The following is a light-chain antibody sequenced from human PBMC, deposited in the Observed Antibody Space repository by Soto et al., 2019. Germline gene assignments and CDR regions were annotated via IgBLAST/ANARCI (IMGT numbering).Light chain of an antibody. CDR2: DVS. CDR1: SSDVGGYNY. Sequence: QSVLTQPASVSGSPGQSITISCTGTSSDVGGYNYVSWYQQHPGKVPKLMIYDVSDRPSGVSSRFSGSKAGNTASLTISGLQAEDEADYYCSSYTGSRTLVFGTGTKVTVL. CDR3: SSYTGSRTLV. V-gene: IGLV2-14*01. J-gene: IGLJ1*01.